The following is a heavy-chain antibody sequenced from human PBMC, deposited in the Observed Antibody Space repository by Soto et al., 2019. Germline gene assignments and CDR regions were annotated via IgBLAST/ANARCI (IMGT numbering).Heavy chain of an antibody. CDR1: GFSLSTSGVG. CDR2: IYWDDDK. Sequence: QITLKESGPTLVKPTQTLTLTCTFSGFSLSTSGVGVGWIRQPPGKALEWLALIYWDDDKRYSPSLKSRLTITKDTPXTXVXXTMTIMDPVDTATYYCARMGRYYDILTGYPWTIDYWGQGTLVTVSS. CDR3: ARMGRYYDILTGYPWTIDY. J-gene: IGHJ4*02. D-gene: IGHD3-9*01. V-gene: IGHV2-5*02.